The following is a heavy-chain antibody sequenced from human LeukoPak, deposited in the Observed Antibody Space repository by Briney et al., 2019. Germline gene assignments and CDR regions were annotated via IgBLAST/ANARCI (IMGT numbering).Heavy chain of an antibody. J-gene: IGHJ4*02. CDR2: IRSNSFSYAT. CDR3: AKVHQDIVVVPAAADYFDY. CDR1: GFTFSASA. V-gene: IGHV3-73*01. D-gene: IGHD2-2*01. Sequence: GGSLRLSCAASGFTFSASAIHWVRQAPGKGLEWVGHIRSNSFSYATAYAASVKGRFTISRDDSKDTAYLQMNSLKTEDTAVYYCAKVHQDIVVVPAAADYFDYWGQGTLVTVSS.